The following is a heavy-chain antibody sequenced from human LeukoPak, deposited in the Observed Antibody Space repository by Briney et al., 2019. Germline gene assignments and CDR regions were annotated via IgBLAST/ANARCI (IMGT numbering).Heavy chain of an antibody. V-gene: IGHV3-64*02. J-gene: IGHJ6*04. CDR3: VRWANSMGMDV. CDR1: GFTLSSYG. D-gene: IGHD4/OR15-4a*01. CDR2: IGSNGVST. Sequence: GGSLRLSCAASGFTLSSYGMHWVRQAPGKGLEYVSAIGSNGVSTYYADSVKGRFTISRDSSKNTLYLQMGSLRVEDMAVYYCVRWANSMGMDVWGTGTTVTVSS.